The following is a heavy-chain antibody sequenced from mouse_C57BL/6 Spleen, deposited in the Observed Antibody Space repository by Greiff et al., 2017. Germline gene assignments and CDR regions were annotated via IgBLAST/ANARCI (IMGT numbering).Heavy chain of an antibody. CDR1: GFTFSDYY. D-gene: IGHD4-1*01. V-gene: IGHV5-16*01. Sequence: EVKLVESEGGLVQPGSSMKLSCTASGFTFSDYYMAWVRQVPEKGLEWVANINYDGSSTYYLDSLKSRFIISRDNAKNILYLQMSSLKSEDTATYYCARVWGYAMDYWGQGTSVTVSS. CDR3: ARVWGYAMDY. J-gene: IGHJ4*01. CDR2: INYDGSST.